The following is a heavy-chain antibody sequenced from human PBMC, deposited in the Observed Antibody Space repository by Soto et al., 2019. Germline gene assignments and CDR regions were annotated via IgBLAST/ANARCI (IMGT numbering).Heavy chain of an antibody. V-gene: IGHV3-23*01. J-gene: IGHJ4*02. Sequence: GGSLRLSCAASGFTFSSYAISWVRQAPGKGLEWVSLISGSGGTTYYADSVKGRFTISRDNSKNTLYLQMNSLRAEDTAVYYCAKVHGSGNYHNFPDYWGQGTRVTVS. CDR3: AKVHGSGNYHNFPDY. CDR1: GFTFSSYA. CDR2: ISGSGGTT. D-gene: IGHD3-10*01.